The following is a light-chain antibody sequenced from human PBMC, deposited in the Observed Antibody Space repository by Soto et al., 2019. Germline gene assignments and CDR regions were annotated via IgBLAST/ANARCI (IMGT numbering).Light chain of an antibody. CDR2: WAS. Sequence: DIVLTQSPDSLAVSLGERATIHCKSSQTIFYTSSNKNYLAWYQQRPGQPPKLLIYWASDQESGVPNRFSGSGSGTDFTLTISGLQAEDVAVYYCQQYYSTPFTFGPGTRLDIK. CDR1: QTIFYTSSNKNY. J-gene: IGKJ3*01. CDR3: QQYYSTPFT. V-gene: IGKV4-1*01.